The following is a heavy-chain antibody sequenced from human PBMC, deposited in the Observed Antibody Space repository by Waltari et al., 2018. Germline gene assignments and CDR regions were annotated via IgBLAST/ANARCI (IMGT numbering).Heavy chain of an antibody. Sequence: QVQLVQSGAEVKKPGASVKVSCKASGYSFTGYYLNWVRQAPGQGLEWMGWINPNSGGTNFAQKFQGRLTMTRDTSISTANMELNSLRSDDAAVYYCARGSFSGPSDYWGQGTLVTVSS. V-gene: IGHV1-2*02. CDR3: ARGSFSGPSDY. J-gene: IGHJ4*02. CDR2: INPNSGGT. D-gene: IGHD6-19*01. CDR1: GYSFTGYY.